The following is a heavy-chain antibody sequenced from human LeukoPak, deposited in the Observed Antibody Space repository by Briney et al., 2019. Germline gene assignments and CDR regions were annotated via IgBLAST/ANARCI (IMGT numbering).Heavy chain of an antibody. CDR2: IYYSGST. D-gene: IGHD5-18*01. J-gene: IGHJ4*02. CDR1: GGSISSGGYY. Sequence: PSQTLSLTCTVSGGSISSGGYYWSWIRQHPGKGLEWIGYIYYSGSTYHNPSLKSRVTISVDTSKNQFSLKLSSVTAADTAVYYCARVRRTAMVPSLFDYWGQGTLVTVSS. CDR3: ARVRRTAMVPSLFDY. V-gene: IGHV4-31*03.